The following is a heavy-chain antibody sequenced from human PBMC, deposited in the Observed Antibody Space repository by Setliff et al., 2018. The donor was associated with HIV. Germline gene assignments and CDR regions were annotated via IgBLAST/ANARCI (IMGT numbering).Heavy chain of an antibody. J-gene: IGHJ4*02. D-gene: IGHD1-26*01. Sequence: GGSLRLSCAASGFTFRAYGVHWVRQAPGKGLEWLTAISFDGNKKYYADSVKGRFTISRNKANDTLYLLMDRVTTQDTAVYFCAKAGGEGATSGHYLDHWGQGTLVTVSS. V-gene: IGHV3-30*18. CDR2: ISFDGNKK. CDR3: AKAGGEGATSGHYLDH. CDR1: GFTFRAYG.